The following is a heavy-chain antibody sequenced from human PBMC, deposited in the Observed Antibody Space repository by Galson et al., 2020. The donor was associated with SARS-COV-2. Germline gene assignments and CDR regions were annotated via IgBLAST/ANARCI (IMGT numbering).Heavy chain of an antibody. J-gene: IGHJ6*02. CDR2: LSGSGFST. Sequence: GESLKISCSASGFTFSSYAMNWVRQAPGKGLEWVSTLSGSGFSTYYADSVKGRFTISRDNSKNTAYLQMNSLRAEDTAVYYCAKDLLEVRACYGMDVWGQGTTVTVSS. CDR1: GFTFSSYA. CDR3: AKDLLEVRACYGMDV. V-gene: IGHV3-23*01.